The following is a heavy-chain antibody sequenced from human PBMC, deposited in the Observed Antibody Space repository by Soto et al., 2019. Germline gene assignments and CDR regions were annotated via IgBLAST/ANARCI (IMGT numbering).Heavy chain of an antibody. CDR1: GFTFTDAW. CDR3: ATDGGR. Sequence: EVQLVESGGGLVKPGGSLRLSCEASGFTFTDAWMNWVRQGPGKGLEWVGRIKSKTAGGAIDYTTPVEGRVTISRDDSENTLYLQMNSLKTEDTAVYYCATDGGRWGQGTLVTVSS. J-gene: IGHJ4*02. CDR2: IKSKTAGGAI. V-gene: IGHV3-15*07.